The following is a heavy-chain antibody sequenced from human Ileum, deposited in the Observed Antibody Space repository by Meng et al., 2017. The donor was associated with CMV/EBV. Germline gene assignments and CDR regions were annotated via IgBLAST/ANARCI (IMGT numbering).Heavy chain of an antibody. Sequence: EVQLAESGGGLIQTGESLRLYCAASGFTVSGNHMSWVRQAPGKGLEWVSDINSDGYTSYIDSVKGRFTISRDNAKNTLYLQMNSLRAEDTAVYYCARGVSSPPGVDYWGQGTLVTVSS. D-gene: IGHD6-13*01. CDR3: ARGVSSPPGVDY. J-gene: IGHJ4*02. V-gene: IGHV3-53*01. CDR1: GFTVSGNH. CDR2: INSDGYT.